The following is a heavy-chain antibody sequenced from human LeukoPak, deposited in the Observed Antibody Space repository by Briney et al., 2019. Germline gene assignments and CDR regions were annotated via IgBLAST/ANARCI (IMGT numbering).Heavy chain of an antibody. D-gene: IGHD2-2*02. CDR1: GGTFSSYA. CDR2: IIPIFGTA. Sequence: GASVKVSCKASGGTFSSYAISWVRQAPGQGLEWMGGIIPIFGTANYAQKFQGRVTITADESTRTAYMELSSLRSEDTAVYYCARSGDIVVVPAAIRNWFDYWGQGTLVTVSS. V-gene: IGHV1-69*13. CDR3: ARSGDIVVVPAAIRNWFDY. J-gene: IGHJ5*01.